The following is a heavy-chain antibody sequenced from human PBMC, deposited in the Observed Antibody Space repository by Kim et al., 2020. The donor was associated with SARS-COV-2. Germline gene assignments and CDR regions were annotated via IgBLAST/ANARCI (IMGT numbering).Heavy chain of an antibody. J-gene: IGHJ6*02. CDR3: ARDLEQLVSRATPRYYYGMDV. CDR2: IIPIFGTA. V-gene: IGHV1-69*13. D-gene: IGHD6-6*01. CDR1: GGTFSSYA. Sequence: SVKVSCKASGGTFSSYAISWVRQAPGQGLEWMGGIIPIFGTANYAQKFQGRVTITADESTSTAYMELSSLRSEDTAVYYCARDLEQLVSRATPRYYYGMDVWGQGTTVTVSS.